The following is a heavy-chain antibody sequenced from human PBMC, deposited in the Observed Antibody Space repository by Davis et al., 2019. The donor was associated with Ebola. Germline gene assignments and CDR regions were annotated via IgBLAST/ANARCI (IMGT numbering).Heavy chain of an antibody. Sequence: MPSETLSLTCAVSGGSISTYYWSWIRQPPGKGLEWIGYIYYSGSTNYNPSLKSRVTISVDTSKNQFSLKLSSVTAADTAVYYCAATTVTTNWYFDLWGRGTLVTVSS. CDR3: AATTVTTNWYFDL. V-gene: IGHV4-59*01. CDR2: IYYSGST. J-gene: IGHJ2*01. CDR1: GGSISTYY. D-gene: IGHD4-17*01.